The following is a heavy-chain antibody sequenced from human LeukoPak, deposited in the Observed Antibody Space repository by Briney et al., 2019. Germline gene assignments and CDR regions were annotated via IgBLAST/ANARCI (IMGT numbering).Heavy chain of an antibody. Sequence: TGGSLRLSCAASGFTFSAYEMNWVRQAPGKGLEWLSYISGSGDTIYYAESVKGRFTISRDNAKNSLYLQMSSLRAEDTAVYYCVSAYGGLLDYWGQGTLVTSPQ. CDR3: VSAYGGLLDY. V-gene: IGHV3-48*03. D-gene: IGHD3-16*01. CDR2: ISGSGDTI. J-gene: IGHJ4*02. CDR1: GFTFSAYE.